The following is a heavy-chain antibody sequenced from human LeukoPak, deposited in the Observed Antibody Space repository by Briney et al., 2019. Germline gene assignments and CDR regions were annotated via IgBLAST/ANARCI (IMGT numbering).Heavy chain of an antibody. CDR3: ARYLLRGVPAAWYWFDP. Sequence: SETLSLTCNVSGGSISSGSYYWSWIRQPAGKGLEWIGRIYVSGSTRYNPSLKSRVTISVDTSKNQFSLKLSSVTAADTAVYYCARYLLRGVPAAWYWFDPWGQGTLVTVSS. J-gene: IGHJ5*02. D-gene: IGHD2-2*01. V-gene: IGHV4-61*10. CDR1: GGSISSGSYY. CDR2: IYVSGST.